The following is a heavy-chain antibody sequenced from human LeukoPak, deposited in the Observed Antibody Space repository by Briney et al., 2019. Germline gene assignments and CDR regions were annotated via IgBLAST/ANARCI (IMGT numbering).Heavy chain of an antibody. CDR3: VKGYCSSTSCRLDY. CDR2: IWYDATNQ. J-gene: IGHJ4*02. CDR1: GFAFSSYG. D-gene: IGHD2-2*01. V-gene: IGHV3-33*06. Sequence: SGGSLRLSCAASGFAFSSYGMHWVRQAPGKGLEWVAIIWYDATNQYYADSVKGRFTISRDNSKNTLYLQLSSLRAEDTAVYYCVKGYCSSTSCRLDYWGQGTLVTVSS.